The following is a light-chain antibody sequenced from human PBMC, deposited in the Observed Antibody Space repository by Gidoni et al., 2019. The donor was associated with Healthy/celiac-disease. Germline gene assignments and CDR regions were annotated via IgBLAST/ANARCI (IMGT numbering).Light chain of an antibody. J-gene: IGKJ5*01. CDR1: QGMSSW. CDR3: QQANSFPT. CDR2: AAS. V-gene: IGKV1D-12*01. Sequence: DIQMTQSPSSVSASVGDRVTITCRASQGMSSWLAWYQQKPGKAPKLLIYAASSLQSGVPSRFSGSGSGTDFTPTISSLQPEDFATYYCQQANSFPTFGQGTRLEIK.